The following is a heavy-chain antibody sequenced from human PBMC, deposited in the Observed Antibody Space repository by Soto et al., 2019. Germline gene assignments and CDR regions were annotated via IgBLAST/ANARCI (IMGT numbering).Heavy chain of an antibody. CDR3: ARRSKSEGYCISTSCPNWFDP. Sequence: QLQLQESGSGLVKPSHTLSLTCAVSGGSISSGGYSWSWIRQPPGKGLEWIGYIYHSGSTYYNPSLKSRVTISVDRSKNQFSLKLSSVTAADTAVYYFARRSKSEGYCISTSCPNWFDPWGQGTLGTVSS. V-gene: IGHV4-30-2*01. D-gene: IGHD2-2*01. J-gene: IGHJ5*02. CDR2: IYHSGST. CDR1: GGSISSGGYS.